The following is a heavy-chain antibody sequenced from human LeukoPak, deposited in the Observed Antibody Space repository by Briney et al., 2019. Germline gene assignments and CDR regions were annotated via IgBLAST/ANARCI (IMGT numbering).Heavy chain of an antibody. J-gene: IGHJ4*02. CDR1: GGTFSSYA. CDR3: ARDGEGDIAVAGRFDY. Sequence: ASVKVSCKASGGTFSSYAISWVRQAPGQGLEWMGRIIPILGIANYAQKFQGRVTITADKSTSTAYMELSSLRSEDTAVYYRARDGEGDIAVAGRFDYWGQGTLVTVSS. D-gene: IGHD6-19*01. CDR2: IIPILGIA. V-gene: IGHV1-69*04.